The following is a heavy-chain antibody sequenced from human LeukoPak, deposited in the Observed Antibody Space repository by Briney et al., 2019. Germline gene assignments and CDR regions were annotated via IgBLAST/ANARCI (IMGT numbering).Heavy chain of an antibody. D-gene: IGHD3-10*01. V-gene: IGHV3-30-3*01. Sequence: GRSLGLSCAASGFTFRSYAMHWVRQTPGKGLEWVAVVSYDGSNKYYADSVKGRFTISRDNSKNTLYLQMNSLRAEDTAVYYCARGENYYGSGSYPRPYYYYGMDVWGQGTTVTVSS. CDR2: VSYDGSNK. CDR1: GFTFRSYA. J-gene: IGHJ6*02. CDR3: ARGENYYGSGSYPRPYYYYGMDV.